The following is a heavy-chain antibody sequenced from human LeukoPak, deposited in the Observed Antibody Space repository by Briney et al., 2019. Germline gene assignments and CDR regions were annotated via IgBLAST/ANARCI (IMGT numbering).Heavy chain of an antibody. CDR1: GFTFSDYY. CDR2: ISGSGSTI. J-gene: IGHJ3*02. V-gene: IGHV3-11*01. Sequence: PGGSLRLSCAASGFTFSDYYMSWIRQAPGKGLEWVSYISGSGSTIFYADSVKGRFTISRDNAKSSLHLQMNSLRAEDTAVYYCARVVDGSGSYDNHDSFDIWGQGTMVTVSS. D-gene: IGHD3-10*01. CDR3: ARVVDGSGSYDNHDSFDI.